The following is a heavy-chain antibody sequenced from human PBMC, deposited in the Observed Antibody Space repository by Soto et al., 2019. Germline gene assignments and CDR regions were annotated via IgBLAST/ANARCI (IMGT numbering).Heavy chain of an antibody. Sequence: PSETLSLSCTGSGGSISSYYWSWIRQPPGKGLEWIGYIYYSGSTNYNPSLKSRVTISVDTSKNQFSLKLSSVTAADTAVYYCARTRRDGYNERRWFDPWGQGTLVTVSS. D-gene: IGHD5-12*01. CDR1: GGSISSYY. J-gene: IGHJ5*02. CDR3: ARTRRDGYNERRWFDP. V-gene: IGHV4-59*01. CDR2: IYYSGST.